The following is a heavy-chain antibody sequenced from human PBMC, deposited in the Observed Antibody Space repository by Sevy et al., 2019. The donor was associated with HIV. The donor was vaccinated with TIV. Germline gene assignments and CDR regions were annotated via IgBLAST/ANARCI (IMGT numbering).Heavy chain of an antibody. D-gene: IGHD4-17*01. J-gene: IGHJ4*02. V-gene: IGHV3-7*01. Sequence: GGSLRLSCATSGFTFSRYWMSWVHQAPGKGLQWVANIKHDGSEKFYVDSVKGRFTISRDNANDSLYLQMNSLRAEDTAVYYCARGTTVTDALDYWGQGTLVTVSS. CDR2: IKHDGSEK. CDR3: ARGTTVTDALDY. CDR1: GFTFSRYW.